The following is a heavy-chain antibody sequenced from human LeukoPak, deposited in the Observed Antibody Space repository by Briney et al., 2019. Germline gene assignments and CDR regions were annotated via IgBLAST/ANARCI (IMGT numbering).Heavy chain of an antibody. D-gene: IGHD2-2*01. J-gene: IGHJ1*01. CDR2: ISYDGSNK. Sequence: GRSLRLSCAASGFTFSSYGMHWVRQAPGKGLEWVAVISYDGSNKYYADSVKGRFTISRDNSKNTLYLQMNSLGAEDTAVYYCASQGDCSSTSCYPYFQHWGQGTLVTVSS. CDR1: GFTFSSYG. CDR3: ASQGDCSSTSCYPYFQH. V-gene: IGHV3-30*03.